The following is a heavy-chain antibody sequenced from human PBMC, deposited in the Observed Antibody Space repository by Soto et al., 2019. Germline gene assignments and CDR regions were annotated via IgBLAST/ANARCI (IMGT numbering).Heavy chain of an antibody. D-gene: IGHD2-2*02. CDR1: GYTFTSYA. CDR2: INAGNGNT. CDR3: ARGLHIVVVPAAIGLRYDP. Sequence: GASVKVSCKASGYTFTSYAMHWVRQAPGQRLEWMGWINAGNGNTKYSQKFQGRVTITRDTSASTAYMELSSLRSEDTAVYYCARGLHIVVVPAAIGLRYDPWGQGTLVTVSS. V-gene: IGHV1-3*01. J-gene: IGHJ5*02.